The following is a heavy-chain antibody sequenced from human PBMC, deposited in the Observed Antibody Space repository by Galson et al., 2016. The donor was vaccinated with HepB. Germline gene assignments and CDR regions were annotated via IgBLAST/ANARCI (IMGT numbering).Heavy chain of an antibody. J-gene: IGHJ6*02. Sequence: TLSLTCTVSGGSVTSSTYYWGWIRQPPGKGLEWIGTIYYSGSTHYNPSLKSRVTISVETSKDQFSLRLRSVTAADTAVYYCARFYDFWSGYLTRTPHYNGMGVWGQGTTVIVAS. CDR3: ARFYDFWSGYLTRTPHYNGMGV. V-gene: IGHV4-39*01. CDR1: GGSVTSSTYY. CDR2: IYYSGST. D-gene: IGHD3-3*01.